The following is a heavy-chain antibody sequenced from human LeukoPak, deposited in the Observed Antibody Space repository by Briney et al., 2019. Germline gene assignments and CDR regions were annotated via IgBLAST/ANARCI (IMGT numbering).Heavy chain of an antibody. CDR3: AIQPPPTYYYDSSGYLTSGVFDY. J-gene: IGHJ4*02. Sequence: KPSETLSLTCTVSGGSISSSSYYWGWIRQPPGKGLEWIGSIYYSGSTYYNPSLKSRVTISVDTSKNQFSLKLSSVTAADTAVYYCAIQPPPTYYYDSSGYLTSGVFDYWGQGTLVTVSS. D-gene: IGHD3-22*01. CDR1: GGSISSSSYY. CDR2: IYYSGST. V-gene: IGHV4-39*07.